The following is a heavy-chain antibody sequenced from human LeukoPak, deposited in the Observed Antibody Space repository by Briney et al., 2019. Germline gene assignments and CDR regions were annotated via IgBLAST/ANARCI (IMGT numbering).Heavy chain of an antibody. CDR3: ARVRRVRAAGTGGYYYYYMDV. D-gene: IGHD6-13*01. CDR1: GGSISSYY. CDR2: IYTSGST. Sequence: SETLSLTCTVSGGSISSYYWSWIRQPAGKGLEWIGRIYTSGSTNYNPSLKSRVTMSVDTSKNQFSLKLSSVTAADTAVYYCARVRRVRAAGTGGYYYYYMDVWGKGTTVTVSS. J-gene: IGHJ6*03. V-gene: IGHV4-4*07.